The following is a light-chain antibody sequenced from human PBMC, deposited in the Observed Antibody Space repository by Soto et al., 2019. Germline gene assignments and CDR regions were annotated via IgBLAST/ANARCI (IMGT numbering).Light chain of an antibody. Sequence: IQVTQSPSSLSASVGDRVTITCRASQGIRSDLAWYQQKPGKVPKLLIYGASRLESGVPSRFSGSGFGTDFTLTISSLKPEDFATYYCLQDYNYPWAFGQGTKVEIK. J-gene: IGKJ1*01. CDR1: QGIRSD. CDR3: LQDYNYPWA. V-gene: IGKV1-6*01. CDR2: GAS.